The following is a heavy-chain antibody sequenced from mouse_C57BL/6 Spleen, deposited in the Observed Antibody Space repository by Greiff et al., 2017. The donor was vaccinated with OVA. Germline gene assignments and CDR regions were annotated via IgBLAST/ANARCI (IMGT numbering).Heavy chain of an antibody. D-gene: IGHD1-1*01. CDR3: AGEFDYYGSSYFDY. CDR1: GYTFTSYW. V-gene: IGHV1-64*01. Sequence: QVQLQQPGAELVKPGASVKLSCKASGYTFTSYWMHWVKQRPGQGLEWIGMIHPNSGSTNYNEKFKSKATLTVDKSSSTAYMQRSSLTSEDSAVYYCAGEFDYYGSSYFDYWGQGTTLTVSS. CDR2: IHPNSGST. J-gene: IGHJ2*01.